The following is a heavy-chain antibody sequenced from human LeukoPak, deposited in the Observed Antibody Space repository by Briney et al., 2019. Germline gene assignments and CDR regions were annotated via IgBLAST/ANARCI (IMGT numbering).Heavy chain of an antibody. CDR1: GFTFSTYA. J-gene: IGHJ4*02. Sequence: GGSLRLSCAASGFTFSTYAMSWVRQAPGKGLEWVSTISSGGGFTCYSDSVKGRFTISRDSSKNTLCLQMNSLRAEDTAVYYCAKDLRIRAGVPDYWGQGTLVTVSS. CDR2: ISSGGGFT. V-gene: IGHV3-23*01. D-gene: IGHD2-8*01. CDR3: AKDLRIRAGVPDY.